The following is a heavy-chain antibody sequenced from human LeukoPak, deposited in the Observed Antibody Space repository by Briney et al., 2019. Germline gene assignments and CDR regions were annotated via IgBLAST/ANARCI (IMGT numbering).Heavy chain of an antibody. J-gene: IGHJ6*02. V-gene: IGHV4-30-4*01. CDR1: GGSISSGDYY. CDR2: IYNSGSS. Sequence: SETLSLTCTVSGGSISSGDYYWSWIRQPPGKGPEWVGYIYNSGSSYYNPSLKSRLTISVDTSKNQFSLKLSSVTAADTAVYYCARDKSGQILSNYYYGMDVWGPGTTVTVSS. CDR3: ARDKSGQILSNYYYGMDV. D-gene: IGHD7-27*01.